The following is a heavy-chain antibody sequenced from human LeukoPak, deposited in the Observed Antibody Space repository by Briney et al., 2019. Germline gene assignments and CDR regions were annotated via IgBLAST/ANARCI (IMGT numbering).Heavy chain of an antibody. J-gene: IGHJ4*02. Sequence: GESLKISCKGSGYSFTSYWIGWVRQMPGKGLEWMGIIYPGDSDTRYSPSFQGQVTISADKSISTAYLQWSSLKASDIAMYYCARGGYDSSGYYLDKYYFDYWGQGTLVTVSS. CDR1: GYSFTSYW. D-gene: IGHD3-22*01. CDR3: ARGGYDSSGYYLDKYYFDY. CDR2: IYPGDSDT. V-gene: IGHV5-51*01.